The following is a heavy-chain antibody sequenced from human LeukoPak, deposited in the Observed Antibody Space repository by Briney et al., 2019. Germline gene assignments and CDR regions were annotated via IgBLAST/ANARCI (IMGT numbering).Heavy chain of an antibody. CDR2: INPNSGGT. J-gene: IGHJ4*02. D-gene: IGHD6-13*01. Sequence: ASVKVSCKASGYTFTGYYMHWVRQAPGQGLEWMGRINPNSGGTNYAQKFQGRVTMTRDTSISTAYMELSRLRSDDTAVYYCARSLSYSSSWSSDYWGQGTLATVSS. CDR3: ARSLSYSSSWSSDY. V-gene: IGHV1-2*06. CDR1: GYTFTGYY.